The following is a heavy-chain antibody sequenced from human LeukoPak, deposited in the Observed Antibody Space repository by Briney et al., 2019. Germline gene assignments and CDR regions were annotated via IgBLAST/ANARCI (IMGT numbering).Heavy chain of an antibody. CDR2: IIPIFGTA. D-gene: IGHD1-26*01. Sequence: SVKVSCKVSGYTLTELSMHGVRQAPGKGLEWMGGIIPIFGTANYAQKFQGRVTFTADESTSTAYMERSRLRSEDTAVYYCARDHGGIVGAVDYWGQGTLVTVSS. CDR3: ARDHGGIVGAVDY. J-gene: IGHJ4*02. V-gene: IGHV1-69*13. CDR1: GYTLTELS.